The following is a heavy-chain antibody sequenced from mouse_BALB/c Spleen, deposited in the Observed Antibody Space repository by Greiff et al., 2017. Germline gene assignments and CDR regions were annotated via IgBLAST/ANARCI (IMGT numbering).Heavy chain of an antibody. V-gene: IGHV5-15*02. CDR1: GFTFSDYG. D-gene: IGHD1-2*01. CDR2: ISNLAYSI. Sequence: MLVESGGGLVQPGGSRKLSCAASGFTFSDYGMAWVRQAPGKGPEWVAFISNLAYSIYYADTVTGRFTISRENAKNTLYLEMSSLRSEDTAMYYCARDYGSMDYWGQGTSVTVSS. CDR3: ARDYGSMDY. J-gene: IGHJ4*01.